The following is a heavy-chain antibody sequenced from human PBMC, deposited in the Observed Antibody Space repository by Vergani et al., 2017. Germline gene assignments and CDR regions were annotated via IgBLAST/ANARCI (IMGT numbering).Heavy chain of an antibody. V-gene: IGHV1-24*01. CDR2: FDPEDGET. CDR3: STLGVVPAALLGDYYYMDV. J-gene: IGHJ6*03. D-gene: IGHD2-2*01. Sequence: QVQLVQSGAEVKKPGASVKVSCKVSGYTLTELSMHWVRQAPGKGLEWMGGFDPEDGETIYAQKFQGRVTMTEDTSTDTAYMELSSLRSEDTAVYYCSTLGVVPAALLGDYYYMDVWGKGTTVTVSS. CDR1: GYTLTELS.